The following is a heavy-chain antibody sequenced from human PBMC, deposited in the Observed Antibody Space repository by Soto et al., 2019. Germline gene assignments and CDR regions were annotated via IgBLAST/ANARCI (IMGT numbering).Heavy chain of an antibody. CDR1: GFTFSGSA. V-gene: IGHV3-73*01. D-gene: IGHD3-3*01. J-gene: IGHJ6*03. CDR3: SRQASDFWSGKPQYYMDV. CDR2: IRSKANNYAT. Sequence: EVQLVESGGGLVQPGGSLKLSCAASGFTFSGSAMHWVRQASGKGLEWVGRIRSKANNYATAYGASVKGRFTISRDDSKNTAYLQMNSLKTDDTAVYYCSRQASDFWSGKPQYYMDVWGKGTTVTVSS.